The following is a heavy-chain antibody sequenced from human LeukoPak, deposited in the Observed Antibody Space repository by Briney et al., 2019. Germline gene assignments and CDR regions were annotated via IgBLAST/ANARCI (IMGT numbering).Heavy chain of an antibody. D-gene: IGHD3-10*01. J-gene: IGHJ4*02. CDR1: GLSFRIAW. V-gene: IGHV3-15*01. CDR2: SKSKTDGEAT. Sequence: GGSLRLSCVAPGLSFRIAWMTWVRQAPGKGLEWVGRSKSKTDGEATDYAAPVKGRFTISRDDSKKTLYLQMNSLKTEDTAVTYCTTGITMVRGVIHLIDYWGQGTLVTVSS. CDR3: TTGITMVRGVIHLIDY.